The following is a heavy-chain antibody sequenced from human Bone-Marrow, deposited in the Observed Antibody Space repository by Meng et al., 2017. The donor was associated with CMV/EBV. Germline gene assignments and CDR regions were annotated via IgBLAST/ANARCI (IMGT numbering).Heavy chain of an antibody. CDR1: GYTFTGYY. CDR2: INPNSGGT. J-gene: IGHJ4*02. V-gene: IGHV1-2*02. Sequence: ASVKVSCKASGYTFTGYYMHWVRQAPGQGLEWMGWINPNSGGTNYAQKFQGRVTMTRDTSISTAYMELSRLRSDDTAVYYCARLDPWLARFDYWGQRTLVNVSS. CDR3: ARLDPWLARFDY. D-gene: IGHD3-22*01.